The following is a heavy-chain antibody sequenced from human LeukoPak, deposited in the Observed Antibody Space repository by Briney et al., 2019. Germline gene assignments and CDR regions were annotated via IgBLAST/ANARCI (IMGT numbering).Heavy chain of an antibody. CDR1: GYTFTGYY. Sequence: ASVKVSCKASGYTFTGYYMHWVRQAPGQGLEWMGRINPNSGGTNYAQKFQGRVTMTRDTSISTAYMKLSRLRSDDTAVYYCARGHCSSTSCYSVQPAFDPWGQGTLVTVSS. CDR3: ARGHCSSTSCYSVQPAFDP. V-gene: IGHV1-2*06. D-gene: IGHD2-2*01. J-gene: IGHJ5*02. CDR2: INPNSGGT.